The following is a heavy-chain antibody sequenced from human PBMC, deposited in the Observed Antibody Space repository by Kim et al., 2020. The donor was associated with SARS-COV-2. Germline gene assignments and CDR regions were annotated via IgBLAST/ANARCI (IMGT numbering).Heavy chain of an antibody. V-gene: IGHV1-46*01. J-gene: IGHJ4*02. CDR1: GYTFTSYY. Sequence: ASVKVSCKASGYTFTSYYMHWVRQAPGLGLEWMGIINPSGGSTSYAQKFQGRVTMTRDTSTSTVYMELSSLRSEDTAVYYCARYGRIGSPGNNHYFDYWGQGTLVTVSS. D-gene: IGHD1-26*01. CDR3: ARYGRIGSPGNNHYFDY. CDR2: INPSGGST.